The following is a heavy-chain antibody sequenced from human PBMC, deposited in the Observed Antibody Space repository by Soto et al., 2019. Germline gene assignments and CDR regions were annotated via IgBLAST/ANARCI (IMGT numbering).Heavy chain of an antibody. CDR1: GFTFSSYG. Sequence: PGGSLRLSCAASGFTFSSYGMHWVRQAPGKGLEWVAIISYDGSNKYYADSVKGRFTISRDNSKNTLNLQMNSLRAEDTAVYYCAKDGHASGSYFDYWGQGTLVTVSS. CDR3: AKDGHASGSYFDY. V-gene: IGHV3-30*18. D-gene: IGHD3-10*01. J-gene: IGHJ4*02. CDR2: ISYDGSNK.